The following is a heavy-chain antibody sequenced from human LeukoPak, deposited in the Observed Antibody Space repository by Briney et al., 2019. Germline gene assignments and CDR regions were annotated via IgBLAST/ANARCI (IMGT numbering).Heavy chain of an antibody. CDR3: ARVRRIAAAGGLAFDI. V-gene: IGHV4-61*01. CDR1: SGSISTSNYY. J-gene: IGHJ3*02. Sequence: PSETLSLTCTVSSGSISTSNYYWSWIRQPPGKGLEWIGYIYYSGSTNYNPSLKSRVTISVDTSKNQFSLKLSSVTAADTAVYYCARVRRIAAAGGLAFDIWGQGTMVTVSS. CDR2: IYYSGST. D-gene: IGHD6-13*01.